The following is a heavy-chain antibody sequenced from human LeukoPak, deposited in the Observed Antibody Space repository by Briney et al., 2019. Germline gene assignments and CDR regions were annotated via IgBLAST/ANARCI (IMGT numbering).Heavy chain of an antibody. CDR3: ARFPSSDY. Sequence: TGGSLRLSCAASGFTVSSNYMSWVRQAPGKGLEWVSVIYSGDSTYYADSVKGRFTISRDNSKNTLYLQMNSLRAEDTAVYYCARFPSSDYWGQGTLVTVSS. V-gene: IGHV3-53*01. CDR2: IYSGDST. J-gene: IGHJ4*02. CDR1: GFTVSSNY.